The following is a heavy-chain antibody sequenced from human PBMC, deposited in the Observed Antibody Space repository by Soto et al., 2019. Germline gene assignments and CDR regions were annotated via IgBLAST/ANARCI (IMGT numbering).Heavy chain of an antibody. CDR2: ISADGTNK. CDR1: GFTFSTFA. J-gene: IGHJ4*02. CDR3: ARAPTSRFDY. V-gene: IGHV3-30-3*01. Sequence: GGSLRPSCSASGFTFSTFAVHWVRQAPGKGLEWVAVISADGTNKYYADSVKGRFTISRDNSKNTLFLQMDSLRTEDTAMYYCARAPTSRFDYWGQGTLVTVSS.